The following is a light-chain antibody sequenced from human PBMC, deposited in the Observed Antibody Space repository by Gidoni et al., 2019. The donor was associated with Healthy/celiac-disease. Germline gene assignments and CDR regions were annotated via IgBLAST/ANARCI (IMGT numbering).Light chain of an antibody. J-gene: IGKJ1*01. CDR2: AAS. CDR1: QGIFNY. V-gene: IGKV1-27*01. CDR3: QNYNSAPWT. Sequence: DIQMTQSPSSLSASVGDRVTITCRASQGIFNYLAWYQQKPGKVPKLLIDAASTLQSGVPSRFSGSGSGTDFTLTISSLQPEDVATYYCQNYNSAPWTFGQXTKVEIK.